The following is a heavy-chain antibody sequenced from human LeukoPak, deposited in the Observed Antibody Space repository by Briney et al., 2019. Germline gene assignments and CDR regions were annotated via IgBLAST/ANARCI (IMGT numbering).Heavy chain of an antibody. J-gene: IGHJ5*02. Sequence: GGYLRLSCAASGFTFSDYWMSWVRQAPGKGLEWVANIKQDGSEKHYVDSLRGRFTISRDNAKNSLDLQMNSLRAEDTAVYFCARDLYYFDSSGYYASDLWGQGTLVTVSS. V-gene: IGHV3-7*01. D-gene: IGHD3-22*01. CDR3: ARDLYYFDSSGYYASDL. CDR1: GFTFSDYW. CDR2: IKQDGSEK.